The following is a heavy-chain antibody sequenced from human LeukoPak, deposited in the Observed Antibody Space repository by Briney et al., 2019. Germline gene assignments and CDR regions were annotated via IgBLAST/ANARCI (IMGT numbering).Heavy chain of an antibody. CDR3: ARTVAGRIKGHD. J-gene: IGHJ4*02. Sequence: KPSETLSLTCTVSGGSISSYYWSWIRQPPGKRLEWIGCIYYSGSTNYNPSLKSRVTISVDTSKNQFSLKLSSVTAADTAVYYCARTVAGRIKGHDWLLGTEV. V-gene: IGHV4-59*01. CDR1: GGSISSYY. D-gene: IGHD6-13*01. CDR2: IYYSGST.